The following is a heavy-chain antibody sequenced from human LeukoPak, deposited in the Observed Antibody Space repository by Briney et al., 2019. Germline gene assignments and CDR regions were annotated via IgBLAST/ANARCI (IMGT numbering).Heavy chain of an antibody. V-gene: IGHV3-9*01. CDR3: AKGSCSSTSCHFGY. Sequence: GGSLRLSCAASGFTFDDYAMHWVRQGPGKGLEWVSGISWNSGSIDYADSVKGRFTISRDNAKNSLHLQMDSLRTEDTAFYYCAKGSCSSTSCHFGYWGQGTLVTVSS. CDR2: ISWNSGSI. D-gene: IGHD2-2*01. J-gene: IGHJ4*02. CDR1: GFTFDDYA.